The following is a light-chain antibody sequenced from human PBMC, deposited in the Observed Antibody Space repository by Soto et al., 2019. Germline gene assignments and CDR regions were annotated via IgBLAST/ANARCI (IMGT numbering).Light chain of an antibody. CDR1: QSISSY. CDR3: QHYGNSPT. V-gene: IGKV1-39*01. CDR2: AAS. Sequence: DIQMTQSPSSLSASVGDRVTITCRASQSISSYLNWYQQKPGKAPKLLIYAASSLQSGVPSRFSGSGSGTDFTLTISRLEPEDFAVYWCQHYGNSPTFGQGTKV. J-gene: IGKJ1*01.